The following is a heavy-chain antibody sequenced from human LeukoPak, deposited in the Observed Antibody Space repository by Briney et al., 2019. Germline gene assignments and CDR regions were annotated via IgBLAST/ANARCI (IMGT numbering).Heavy chain of an antibody. CDR2: IIPIFGTA. Sequence: SVKVSCKASGGTFSSYAISWVRQAPGQGLEWMGGIIPIFGTANYAQKFQGRVTITTDESTSTAYMELSSLRSEDTAVYYCATSRTWDTVGMDVWGQGTTVTVSS. J-gene: IGHJ6*02. CDR3: ATSRTWDTVGMDV. CDR1: GGTFSSYA. V-gene: IGHV1-69*05. D-gene: IGHD5-18*01.